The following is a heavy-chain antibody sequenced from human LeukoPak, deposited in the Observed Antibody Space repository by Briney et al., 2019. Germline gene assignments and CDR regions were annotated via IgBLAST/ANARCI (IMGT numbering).Heavy chain of an antibody. Sequence: GGSLRLSCAASGFTFSSYAMHWVRQAPGKGLEWVAVISYDGSNKYYADSVKGRFTISRDNSKNTLYLQMNSLRAEDTAVYYCARGRIVATNCLDYWGREPWSPSPQ. J-gene: IGHJ4*02. CDR1: GFTFSSYA. D-gene: IGHD5-12*01. V-gene: IGHV3-30*04. CDR2: ISYDGSNK. CDR3: ARGRIVATNCLDY.